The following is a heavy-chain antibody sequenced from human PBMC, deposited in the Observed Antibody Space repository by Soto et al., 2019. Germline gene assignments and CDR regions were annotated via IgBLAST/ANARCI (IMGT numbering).Heavy chain of an antibody. Sequence: SETLSLTCTVSGGSISSYYWSWIRQPPGKGLEWIGYIYYSGSTYYNPSLRSRVTISADTSKNQISLKLTSPTAADTAVYYCARGVGSSPPQYWGRGTLVTVSS. CDR1: GGSISSYY. V-gene: IGHV4-59*01. J-gene: IGHJ4*02. CDR2: IYYSGST. CDR3: ARGVGSSPPQY. D-gene: IGHD1-26*01.